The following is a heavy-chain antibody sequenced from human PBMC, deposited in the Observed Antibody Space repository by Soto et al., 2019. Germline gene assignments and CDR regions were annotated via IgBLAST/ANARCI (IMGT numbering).Heavy chain of an antibody. J-gene: IGHJ4*02. CDR2: IKQDGSEK. Sequence: PGGSLRLSCAASGFTFSSYWMSWVRQAPGKGLEWVANIKQDGSEKYYVDSVKGRFTISRDNSKNTLYLQMNSLRAEDTAVYYCARAREYYDSSALNPFDYWGQGTLVTVSS. V-gene: IGHV3-7*01. D-gene: IGHD3-22*01. CDR1: GFTFSSYW. CDR3: ARAREYYDSSALNPFDY.